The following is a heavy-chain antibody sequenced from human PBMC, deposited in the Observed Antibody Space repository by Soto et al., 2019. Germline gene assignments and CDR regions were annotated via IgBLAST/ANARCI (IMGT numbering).Heavy chain of an antibody. J-gene: IGHJ3*02. Sequence: ASETLSLTCAVSGGSISSDGYSWSWIRQPPGRGLEWIGYIYHSGRTHYNSSLKSRVTISVDRSKNQLSLKLSPVTAADTAVYDCARTLYNCNFDHVAIWSQGTVVT. V-gene: IGHV4-30-2*01. CDR2: IYHSGRT. D-gene: IGHD1-7*01. CDR3: ARTLYNCNFDHVAI. CDR1: GGSISSDGYS.